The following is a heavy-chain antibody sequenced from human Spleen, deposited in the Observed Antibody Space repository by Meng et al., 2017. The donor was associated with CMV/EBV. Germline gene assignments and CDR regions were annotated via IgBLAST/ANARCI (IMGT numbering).Heavy chain of an antibody. J-gene: IGHJ5*02. CDR3: ARHMRGYQLQNWFDP. D-gene: IGHD2-2*01. CDR1: GGSISRSPYY. V-gene: IGHV4-39*01. Sequence: GSLRLSCTVSGGSISRSPYYWDWIRQSPGKGLEWIGGVYYSGITYYNPSFKSRVTISVDTSKNQFSLKLGSVTAADRATYYCARHMRGYQLQNWFDPWGPGTLVTVSS. CDR2: VYYSGIT.